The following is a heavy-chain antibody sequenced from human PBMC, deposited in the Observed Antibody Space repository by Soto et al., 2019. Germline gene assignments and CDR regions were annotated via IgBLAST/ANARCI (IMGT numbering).Heavy chain of an antibody. D-gene: IGHD2-15*01. J-gene: IGHJ5*02. V-gene: IGHV3-23*01. CDR3: ARDFRPGLIVPTKSGFDP. CDR2: TSNGGNT. Sequence: GGSLRLSCEASGFPFSTYAMTWVRQVPGKGLEWVSTTSNGGNTEFAESVRGRFKVFRDNSKNTIYLQMSSLRAEDSAIYFCARDFRPGLIVPTKSGFDPWGQGTPVTVSS. CDR1: GFPFSTYA.